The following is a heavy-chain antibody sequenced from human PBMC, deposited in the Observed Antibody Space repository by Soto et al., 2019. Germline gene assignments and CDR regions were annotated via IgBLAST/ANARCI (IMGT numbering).Heavy chain of an antibody. D-gene: IGHD3-22*01. J-gene: IGHJ4*02. CDR1: GVSISSNNW. Sequence: QVQLQESGPGLVKPSGTLSLTCAVSGVSISSNNWWSWVRQPPGKGLEWIGEMYHTGSTNYNPSLQSRVTLSSYKSKTHFALELNSVTAADTAVYYCARSSPSQYDSREGHFDSWGQGTLVTVSS. V-gene: IGHV4-4*02. CDR3: ARSSPSQYDSREGHFDS. CDR2: MYHTGST.